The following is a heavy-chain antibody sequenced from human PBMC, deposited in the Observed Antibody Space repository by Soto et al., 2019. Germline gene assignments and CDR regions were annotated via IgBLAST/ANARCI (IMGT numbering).Heavy chain of an antibody. J-gene: IGHJ4*02. CDR2: INQDGSEK. CDR3: SKSLDS. V-gene: IGHV3-7*01. Sequence: LVESGGGLVQPGGSLRLSCAASGFSFSSYWMDWVRQAPGKGLEWVANINQDGSEKHYVDSVKGRFTISRDNAKNLMYLQMSSLTAEDSALYYCSKSLDSWGQGTRVTVSS. CDR1: GFSFSSYW.